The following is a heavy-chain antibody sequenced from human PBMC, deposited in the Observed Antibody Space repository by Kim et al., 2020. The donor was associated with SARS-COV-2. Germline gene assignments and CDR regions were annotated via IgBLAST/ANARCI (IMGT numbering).Heavy chain of an antibody. CDR3: ARLESSEHYYGMDV. V-gene: IGHV5-51*01. J-gene: IGHJ6*02. Sequence: PSFQGQVTISADKSISTAYLQWSSLKASDTAMYYCARLESSEHYYGMDVWGQGTTVTVSS. D-gene: IGHD6-19*01.